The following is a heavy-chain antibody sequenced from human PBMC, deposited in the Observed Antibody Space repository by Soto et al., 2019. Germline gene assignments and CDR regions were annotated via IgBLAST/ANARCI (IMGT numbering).Heavy chain of an antibody. Sequence: SLRLSCAASGFTFSSYGMHWVRQAPGKGLEWVAGISYDGSNKYYADSVKGRFTISRDNSKNTLYLQMNSLRAEDTAVYYCARLGGYCSGGSRYNIPGWGQGTLVTVSS. D-gene: IGHD2-15*01. CDR1: GFTFSSYG. V-gene: IGHV3-30*03. J-gene: IGHJ4*02. CDR3: ARLGGYCSGGSRYNIPG. CDR2: ISYDGSNK.